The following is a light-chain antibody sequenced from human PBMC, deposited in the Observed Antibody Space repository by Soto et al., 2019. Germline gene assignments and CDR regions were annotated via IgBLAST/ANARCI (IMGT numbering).Light chain of an antibody. Sequence: QSALTQPASVSGSPGQSITISCTGTSSDVGGYTYVSWYQHHPGKAPKLMFYEVSNRPSGVSNRFSASKSDNTASLTISGLQAEDEADYYCTSYASSSTRVFGGGTKLTVL. CDR3: TSYASSSTRV. CDR2: EVS. CDR1: SSDVGGYTY. V-gene: IGLV2-14*01. J-gene: IGLJ2*01.